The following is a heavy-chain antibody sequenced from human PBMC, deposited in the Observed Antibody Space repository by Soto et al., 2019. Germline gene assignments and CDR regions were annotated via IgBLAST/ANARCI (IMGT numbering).Heavy chain of an antibody. CDR3: ARNYYDSSGYYEAFDI. Sequence: QVQLQESGPGLVKPSETLSLTCTVAGGSISSYYWSQIRQPPGKGLEWIGYIYYSGSTNYNPSLKSRVTISVDASKNQFSLKLSSVTAADTAVYYCARNYYDSSGYYEAFDIWGQGKMVTVSS. D-gene: IGHD3-22*01. CDR1: GGSISSYY. V-gene: IGHV4-59*01. J-gene: IGHJ3*02. CDR2: IYYSGST.